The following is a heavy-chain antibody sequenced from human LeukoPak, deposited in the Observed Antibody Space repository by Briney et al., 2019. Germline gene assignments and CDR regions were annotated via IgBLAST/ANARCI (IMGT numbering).Heavy chain of an antibody. V-gene: IGHV4-61*08. CDR1: GASVSTTAYF. D-gene: IGHD3-22*01. CDR3: ARRAYYDSSGYSPASGYFDL. Sequence: PSETLSLTCSVSGASVSTTAYFWNWIRQPPGKGLEWIGYIYSNGITSYNPSLRSRGTISIATSKNQFSLRLRSVTAADTAIYYCARRAYYDSSGYSPASGYFDLWGRGTLVSVSS. CDR2: IYSNGIT. J-gene: IGHJ2*01.